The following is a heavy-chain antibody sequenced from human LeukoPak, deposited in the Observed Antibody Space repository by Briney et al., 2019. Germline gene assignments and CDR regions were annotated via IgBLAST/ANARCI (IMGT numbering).Heavy chain of an antibody. D-gene: IGHD1-7*01. CDR1: GFTFTSYW. CDR3: AISLTRTSDY. Sequence: GGSLRLSCAASGFTFTSYWMHWVRRGPGKGLVWVSRINSDGKSTTYADSVKGRFTISRDNTKNTLYLEMNSLRAEDTAVYYCAISLTRTSDYWGQGTLVTVSS. V-gene: IGHV3-74*01. CDR2: INSDGKST. J-gene: IGHJ4*02.